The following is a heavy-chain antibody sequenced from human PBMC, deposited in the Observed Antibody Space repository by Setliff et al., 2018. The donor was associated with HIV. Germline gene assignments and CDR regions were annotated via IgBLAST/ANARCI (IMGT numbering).Heavy chain of an antibody. CDR1: GGSISSGGYY. J-gene: IGHJ5*02. V-gene: IGHV4-31*03. CDR2: IYYSGGT. Sequence: PSETLSLTCTVSGGSISSGGYYWSWIRQHPGKGLEWIGYIYYSGGTYYNPSLKSRVTISMDTSKNQFSLNLNSVTATDTAVYYCAKRTFGSGRLDPWGQGTLVTVSS. CDR3: AKRTFGSGRLDP. D-gene: IGHD3-16*01.